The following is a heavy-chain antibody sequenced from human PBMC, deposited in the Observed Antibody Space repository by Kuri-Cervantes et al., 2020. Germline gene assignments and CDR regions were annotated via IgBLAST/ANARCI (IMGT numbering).Heavy chain of an antibody. D-gene: IGHD4-17*01. V-gene: IGHV4-38-2*02. J-gene: IGHJ6*03. CDR3: AREGDYGDYYMDV. CDR2: IYHSGST. CDR1: GYSISSGYY. Sequence: SETLSLTCAVSGYSISSGYYWGWIRQPPGKGLEWIGSIYHSGSTYYNPSLKSRVTISVDTSKNQFSLKLSSVTAADTAVYYCAREGDYGDYYMDVWGKGTTVTVSS.